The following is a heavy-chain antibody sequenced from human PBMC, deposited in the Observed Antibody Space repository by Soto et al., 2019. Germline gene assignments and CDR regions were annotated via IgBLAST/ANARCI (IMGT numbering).Heavy chain of an antibody. J-gene: IGHJ4*02. V-gene: IGHV3-30-3*01. Sequence: GGSLRLSCAASGFTFSSYAMHWVRQAPGKGLEWVAVISYDGSNKYYADSVKGRFTISRDNSKNTLYLQMNSLRAEDTAVYYCARDRIVGANELDYWGQGTLVTVSS. CDR2: ISYDGSNK. CDR3: ARDRIVGANELDY. CDR1: GFTFSSYA. D-gene: IGHD1-26*01.